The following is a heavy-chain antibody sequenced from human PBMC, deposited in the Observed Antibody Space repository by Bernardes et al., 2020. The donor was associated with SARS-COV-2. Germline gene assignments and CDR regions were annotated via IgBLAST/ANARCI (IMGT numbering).Heavy chain of an antibody. V-gene: IGHV4-59*01. D-gene: IGHD3-10*01. CDR2: IYYTGSA. CDR3: ARDLGAPNWAGLTFDY. J-gene: IGHJ4*02. CDR1: GGSFSTYY. Sequence: AESLSLTCTVSGGSFSTYYWGWLRQPPGKGLEWIGYIYYTGSANYNPSLKSRVTISIDTSENQFSLKLASVTAADTAVYYCARDLGAPNWAGLTFDYWGQGSLVTVSS.